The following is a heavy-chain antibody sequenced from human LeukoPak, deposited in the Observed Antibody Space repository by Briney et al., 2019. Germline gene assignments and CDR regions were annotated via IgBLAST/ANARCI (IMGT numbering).Heavy chain of an antibody. CDR1: GFTVSNNY. D-gene: IGHD1-1*01. CDR3: AKAQLERREDFYFDY. CDR2: IYSDGRT. Sequence: PGGSLRLSCAASGFTVSNNYMSWVRQAPGKGLEWVSVIYSDGRTYYADSVKGRFTISRDNSKNTLYLQMNSLRAEDTAVYYCAKAQLERREDFYFDYWGQGTLVTVSS. V-gene: IGHV3-66*01. J-gene: IGHJ4*02.